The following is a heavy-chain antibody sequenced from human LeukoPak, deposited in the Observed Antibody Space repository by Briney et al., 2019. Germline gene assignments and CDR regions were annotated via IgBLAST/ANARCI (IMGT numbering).Heavy chain of an antibody. CDR1: GGSISSGSYY. V-gene: IGHV4-61*02. CDR2: IYTSGST. CDR3: ARVVGQQQLVGHDAFDI. J-gene: IGHJ3*02. D-gene: IGHD6-13*01. Sequence: SQTLSLTCTVSGGSISSGSYYWSWIRQPAGKGLEWIGRIYTSGSTNYNPSLKSRVTISVDTSKNQFSLKLSSVTAADTAVYYCARVVGQQQLVGHDAFDIWGQGTMVTVSS.